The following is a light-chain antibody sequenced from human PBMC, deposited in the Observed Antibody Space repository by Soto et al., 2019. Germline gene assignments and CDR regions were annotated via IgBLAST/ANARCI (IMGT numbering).Light chain of an antibody. Sequence: QSALTQPASVSGSPGQSITISCTGTSSDVGFYTYAHWYQQHPGKAPKVIIYDVSRRPSGVSNRVSGSKSGITASLTISGLQAEDEADYYFRSYTRRSTRVFGTGTKLTVL. V-gene: IGLV2-14*01. J-gene: IGLJ1*01. CDR1: SSDVGFYTY. CDR2: DVS. CDR3: RSYTRRSTRV.